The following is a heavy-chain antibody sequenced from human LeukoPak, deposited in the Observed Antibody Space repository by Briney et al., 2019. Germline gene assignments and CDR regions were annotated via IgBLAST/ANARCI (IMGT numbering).Heavy chain of an antibody. CDR2: ISAYNGNT. D-gene: IGHD3-10*01. Sequence: ASVKVSCKASGYTFTSYGISWVRQAPGQGLEWMGWISAYNGNTNYAQKLQGRVTMTTDTSTSTAYMELRSLRSDDTAVYYCARVWYYYGSVSYFDRDDAFDIWGQGTMVTVSS. CDR3: ARVWYYYGSVSYFDRDDAFDI. J-gene: IGHJ3*02. CDR1: GYTFTSYG. V-gene: IGHV1-18*01.